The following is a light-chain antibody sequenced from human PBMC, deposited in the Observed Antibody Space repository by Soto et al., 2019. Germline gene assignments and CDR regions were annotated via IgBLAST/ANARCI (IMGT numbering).Light chain of an antibody. CDR1: QSVSSSY. CDR3: QQYGSSPST. V-gene: IGKV3-20*01. CDR2: GAS. J-gene: IGKJ4*01. Sequence: EIVLTQSPGTLSLSPGERATLSCRASQSVSSSYLAWYQQKPGQAPRLLIYGASSRATGIPDRFSGSGSGTGYTLTISRLEPEDFAVYYCQQYGSSPSTFGGGTTVEIK.